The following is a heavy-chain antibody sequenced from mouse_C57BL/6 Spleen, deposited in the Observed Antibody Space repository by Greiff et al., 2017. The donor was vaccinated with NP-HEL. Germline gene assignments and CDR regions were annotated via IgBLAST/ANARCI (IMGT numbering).Heavy chain of an antibody. V-gene: IGHV1-72*01. J-gene: IGHJ1*03. CDR3: ARSGSHYWYFDV. CDR2: IDPNSGGT. D-gene: IGHD3-1*01. CDR1: GYTFTSYW. Sequence: VQLQQPGAELVKPGASVKLSCKASGYTFTSYWMHWVKQRPGRGLEWIGMIDPNSGGTKYNEKFKSKATLTVDKPSSTAYMQLSSLTSEDSAVYYCARSGSHYWYFDVWGTGTTVTVSS.